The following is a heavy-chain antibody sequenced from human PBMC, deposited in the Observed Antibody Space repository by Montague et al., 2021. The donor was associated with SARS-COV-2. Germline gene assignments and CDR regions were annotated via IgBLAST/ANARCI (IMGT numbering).Heavy chain of an antibody. D-gene: IGHD2-15*01. CDR2: IYNSATT. CDR3: ARLLFCAGSVVVVPAPHY. CDR1: GGSITKSDFY. Sequence: SETLSLTCTVSGGSITKSDFYWGWIRQPPGKVLEWIGTIYNSATTYYNSSLKSRVTISVDTSKNLFSLKLSSVTAADTAVYYCARLLFCAGSVVVVPAPHYWGQGTLVTVSS. V-gene: IGHV4-39*01. J-gene: IGHJ4*02.